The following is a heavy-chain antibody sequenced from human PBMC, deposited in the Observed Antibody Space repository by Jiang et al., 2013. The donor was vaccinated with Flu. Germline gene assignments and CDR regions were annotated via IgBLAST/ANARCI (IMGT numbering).Heavy chain of an antibody. CDR1: GGSISISGYY. V-gene: IGHV4-39*02. CDR3: TRDSERIKTGSDP. Sequence: GSGLVKPSETLSLTCTVSGGSISISGYYWAWVRQPPGKGLEWIGSIYYGGNTYYNPSLKSRVTISVDTSKNQFSLKLSFVTAADTAVYYCTRDSERIKTGSDPWGQGTLVTVSS. CDR2: IYYGGNT. J-gene: IGHJ5*02. D-gene: IGHD1-14*01.